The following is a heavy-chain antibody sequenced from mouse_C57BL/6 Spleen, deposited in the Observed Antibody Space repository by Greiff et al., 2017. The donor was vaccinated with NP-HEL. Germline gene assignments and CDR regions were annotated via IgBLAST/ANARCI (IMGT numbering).Heavy chain of an antibody. CDR2: IRHKANGYTT. J-gene: IGHJ2*01. Sequence: EVKLVESGGGLVQPGGSLSLSCAASGFTFTDYYMSWVRQPPGKALEWLGFIRHKANGYTTEYSASVKGRFTISRDNSQSILYLQMNALRAEDSATYYCARYRYYFDYWGQGTTLTVSS. V-gene: IGHV7-3*01. CDR3: ARYRYYFDY. CDR1: GFTFTDYY.